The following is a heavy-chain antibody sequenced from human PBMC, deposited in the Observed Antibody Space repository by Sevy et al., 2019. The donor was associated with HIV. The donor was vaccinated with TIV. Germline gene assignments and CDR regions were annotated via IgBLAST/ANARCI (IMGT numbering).Heavy chain of an antibody. CDR3: ARDARAYSPYYYCGMDV. Sequence: GGSLRLSCAASGFTFSSYGMHWVRQAPGKGLEWVAVIWYDGSKKNYADSVKGRFTISRDNSKNTLYLQMNSLRAEDTAVYYCARDARAYSPYYYCGMDVWGQGTTVTVSS. J-gene: IGHJ6*02. CDR1: GFTFSSYG. V-gene: IGHV3-33*01. D-gene: IGHD1-26*01. CDR2: IWYDGSKK.